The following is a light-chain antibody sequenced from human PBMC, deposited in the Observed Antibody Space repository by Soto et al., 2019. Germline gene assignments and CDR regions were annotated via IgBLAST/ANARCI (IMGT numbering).Light chain of an antibody. V-gene: IGLV1-44*01. J-gene: IGLJ3*02. CDR3: CSYTSSSIRV. CDR1: SSNIGSHT. Sequence: QSVLTQPPSTSGTPGQRVAISCSGTSSNIGSHTVNWYQQLPGTAPKLLIYGDDQRPSGIPDRFSGSKSGNTASLTISGLQADDEADYYCCSYTSSSIRVFGGGTKLTVL. CDR2: GDD.